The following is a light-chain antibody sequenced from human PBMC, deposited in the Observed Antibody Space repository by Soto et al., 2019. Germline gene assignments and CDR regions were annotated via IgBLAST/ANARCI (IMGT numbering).Light chain of an antibody. V-gene: IGLV2-14*01. CDR2: EVT. CDR3: SSYTSSSTYV. CDR1: SSDVGGYEY. J-gene: IGLJ1*01. Sequence: QSVLTQPASVSGSPGQSITISCTVTSSDVGGYEYVSWYQQHPGKAPKLMIYEVTNRPSGVSNRFSGSKSGNTASLTISGLQAEDEADYYCSSYTSSSTYVFGTGTKVTVL.